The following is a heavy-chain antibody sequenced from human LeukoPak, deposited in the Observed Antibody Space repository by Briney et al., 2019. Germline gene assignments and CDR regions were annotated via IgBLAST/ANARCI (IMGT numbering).Heavy chain of an antibody. CDR3: ATDQGGGFYYYFDY. CDR2: LDPEDGET. V-gene: IGHV1-24*01. Sequence: ASVKVSCKVSGYILTELSMHWVRQAPGKGLEWMGGLDPEDGETIYAQKFQGRVAMTEDTSTDTAYMELSSLKSDDTAVYYCATDQGGGFYYYFDYWGQGTLVTVSS. CDR1: GYILTELS. D-gene: IGHD3-22*01. J-gene: IGHJ4*02.